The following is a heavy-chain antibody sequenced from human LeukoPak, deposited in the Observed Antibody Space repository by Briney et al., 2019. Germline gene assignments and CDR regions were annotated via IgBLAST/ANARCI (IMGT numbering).Heavy chain of an antibody. CDR2: IYTSGST. CDR1: GGSISSYY. CDR3: ARTYCGGDCHSFDY. D-gene: IGHD2-21*02. V-gene: IGHV4-4*07. Sequence: PSETLSLTCTVSGGSISSYYWSWIRQPAGKGLEWIGRIYTSGSTNYNPSLKSRVTMSVDTSKNQFSLKLSSVTAADTAVYYCARTYCGGDCHSFDYWGQGTLVTVSS. J-gene: IGHJ4*02.